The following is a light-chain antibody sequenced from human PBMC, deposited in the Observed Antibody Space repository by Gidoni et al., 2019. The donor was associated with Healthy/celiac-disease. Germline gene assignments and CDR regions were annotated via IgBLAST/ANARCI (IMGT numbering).Light chain of an antibody. CDR3: QQYNNWRGWT. CDR1: QSVRSN. CDR2: GAA. V-gene: IGKV3-15*01. J-gene: IGKJ1*01. Sequence: EIVMTQSPATLSVSPGERATLSCRASQSVRSNLAWYQQKPGQAPRLLIYGAATRATGSPARCSGSGSGTEFTLTVISMQSEDFAVHYCQQYNNWRGWTFGQGTKVEIK.